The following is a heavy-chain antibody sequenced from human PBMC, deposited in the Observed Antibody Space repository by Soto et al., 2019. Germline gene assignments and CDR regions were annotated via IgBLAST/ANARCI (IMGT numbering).Heavy chain of an antibody. V-gene: IGHV4-61*01. D-gene: IGHD2-15*01. CDR3: ARDLGGGSCYECRDWFDT. CDR2: IYYSGST. CDR1: GGSVSSGSYY. Sequence: QVQLQESGPGLVKPSETLSLTCTVSGGSVSSGSYYWSWIRQPPGKGLEWIGYIYYSGSTNYHPSLTLRVTISVDTSKNQFSLKLSSVTAADTAVYYCARDLGGGSCYECRDWFDTWGQGTLVTVSS. J-gene: IGHJ5*02.